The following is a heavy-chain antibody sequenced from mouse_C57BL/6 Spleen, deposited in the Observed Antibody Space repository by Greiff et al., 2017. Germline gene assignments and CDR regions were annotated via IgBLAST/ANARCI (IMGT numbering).Heavy chain of an antibody. V-gene: IGHV1-4*01. CDR3: ASVNLITAVVAFDY. J-gene: IGHJ2*01. Sequence: VQLQQSGAELARPGASVKMSCKASGYTFTSYTMHWVKQRPGQGLEWIGYINPSSGYTKYNQKFKDKATLTADKSSSTAYMQLSSLTSEYSAVYYCASVNLITAVVAFDYWGQGTTLTVSS. D-gene: IGHD1-1*01. CDR2: INPSSGYT. CDR1: GYTFTSYT.